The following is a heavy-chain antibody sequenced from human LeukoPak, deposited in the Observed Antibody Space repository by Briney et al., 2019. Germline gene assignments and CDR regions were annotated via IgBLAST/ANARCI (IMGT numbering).Heavy chain of an antibody. J-gene: IGHJ3*02. CDR2: INPNSGGT. CDR1: GYTFTGYY. V-gene: IGHV1-2*05. Sequence: EASVKVSCKASGYTFTGYYMHWVRQAPGQGLEWMGRINPNSGGTNYAQKFQGRITMTRDTSIITAYMELSSLTSDDTGMYYCARGPTLGLDIWGQGTMVTVSS. CDR3: ARGPTLGLDI.